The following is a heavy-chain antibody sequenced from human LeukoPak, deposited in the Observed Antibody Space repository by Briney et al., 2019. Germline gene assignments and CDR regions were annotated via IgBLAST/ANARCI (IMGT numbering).Heavy chain of an antibody. V-gene: IGHV6-1*01. D-gene: IGHD3-22*01. Sequence: SQTLSLTCAISGDSVSSNSAAWNWIRQSPSRGLEWLGRTYYRSKWYNDYAVSVKSRITINPDTSKNQFSLQLNSVIPEDTAVYYCAKDGLDYYDSSGYSDDYFDYWGQGTLVTVSS. CDR2: TYYRSKWYN. CDR3: AKDGLDYYDSSGYSDDYFDY. J-gene: IGHJ4*02. CDR1: GDSVSSNSAA.